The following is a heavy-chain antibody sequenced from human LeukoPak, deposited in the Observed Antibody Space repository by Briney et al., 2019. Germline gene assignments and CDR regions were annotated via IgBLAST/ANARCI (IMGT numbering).Heavy chain of an antibody. CDR1: GYTFTSYG. D-gene: IGHD3-22*01. V-gene: IGHV1-18*01. J-gene: IGHJ5*02. CDR2: IRAYNGNT. CDR3: ARDQYYDSSGYLGGTNWFDP. Sequence: ASVKVSCNASGYTFTSYGISWLRQAPGQGLECMGWIRAYNGNTNYSQKLQRRVNMNTDTSTSPAYRGLRSMRAYDTLVYYCARDQYYDSSGYLGGTNWFDPWGQGTLVTVSS.